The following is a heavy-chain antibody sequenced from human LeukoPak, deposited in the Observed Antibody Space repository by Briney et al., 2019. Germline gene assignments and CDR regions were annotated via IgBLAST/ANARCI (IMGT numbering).Heavy chain of an antibody. J-gene: IGHJ6*03. CDR3: ARHGVAGRAYYYYHMDV. Sequence: GGSLRLSCAASGFTFSSYAMHWVRQAPGKGLEWVAVISYDGSNKYYADSVKGRFTISRDNSKNTLYLQMNSLRAEDTAVYYCARHGVAGRAYYYYHMDVWGKGTTVTVSS. CDR2: ISYDGSNK. CDR1: GFTFSSYA. V-gene: IGHV3-30-3*01. D-gene: IGHD6-19*01.